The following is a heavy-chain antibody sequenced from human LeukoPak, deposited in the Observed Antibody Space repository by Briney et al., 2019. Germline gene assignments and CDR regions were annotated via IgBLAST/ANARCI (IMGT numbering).Heavy chain of an antibody. CDR2: IYYSGST. V-gene: IGHV4-59*08. Sequence: SETLSLTCTVSGGSISGFYWGWIRQPPGKGLEWIGYIYYSGSTNYNPSLKSRVTISVDTSKNQFSLKLSSVTAADTAVYYCARHFDYWGQGTLVTVSS. J-gene: IGHJ4*02. CDR3: ARHFDY. CDR1: GGSISGFY.